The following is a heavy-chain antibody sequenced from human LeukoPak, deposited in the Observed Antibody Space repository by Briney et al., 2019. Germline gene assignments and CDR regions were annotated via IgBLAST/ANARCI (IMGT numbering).Heavy chain of an antibody. CDR2: ISSSSSYI. J-gene: IGHJ6*02. Sequence: GGSLRLSCAASGFTFSSYSMNWVRQAPGKGLEWVSSISSSSSYIYYADSVKGRFTISRDNAKNSLYLQMNSLRAEDTAVYYCASRYCSGGSCYHYYGMDVWGQGTTVTVSS. V-gene: IGHV3-21*01. CDR1: GFTFSSYS. D-gene: IGHD2-15*01. CDR3: ASRYCSGGSCYHYYGMDV.